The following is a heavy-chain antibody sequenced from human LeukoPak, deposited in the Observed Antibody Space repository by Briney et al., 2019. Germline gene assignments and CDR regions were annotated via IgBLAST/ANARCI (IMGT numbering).Heavy chain of an antibody. V-gene: IGHV4-59*08. J-gene: IGHJ4*02. CDR3: ARQGEGATIEY. D-gene: IGHD5-12*01. CDR2: IYYSGST. CDR1: GGSISSYY. Sequence: SETLSLTCTVSGGSISSYYWSWIRQPPGKGMEWIGYIYYSGSTNYNPSLKSRVTISVDTSKNQFSLKLSSVTAADTAVYYCARQGEGATIEYWDQGTLVTASS.